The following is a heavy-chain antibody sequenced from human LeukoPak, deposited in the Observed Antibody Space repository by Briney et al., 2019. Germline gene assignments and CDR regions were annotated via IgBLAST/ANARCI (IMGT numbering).Heavy chain of an antibody. D-gene: IGHD2-21*02. J-gene: IGHJ4*02. CDR2: INQDGSKE. CDR1: GFTFSNYW. Sequence: GGSLRLSCAASGFTFSNYWMTWVRQAPGKGLEWVAHINQDGSKEYYMDSVKARFTISRDNAKNSLSLQMNSLRAEDTAVYYCARSRNYCGGDCYSSSYFDYWGQGTLVTVSS. V-gene: IGHV3-7*01. CDR3: ARSRNYCGGDCYSSSYFDY.